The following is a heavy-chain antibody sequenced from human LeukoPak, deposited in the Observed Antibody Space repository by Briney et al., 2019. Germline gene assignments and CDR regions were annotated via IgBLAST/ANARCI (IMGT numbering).Heavy chain of an antibody. CDR1: GGSFSGYY. J-gene: IGHJ4*02. CDR3: ATDPPPPYSSSSVGNY. V-gene: IGHV4-34*01. Sequence: SETLSLTCAVYGGSFSGYYWSWIRQPPGKGLEWIGEINHSGSTNYNPSLKSRVTISVDTSKNQFSLKLSSVTAADTAVYYCATDPPPPYSSSSVGNYWGQGTLVTVSS. D-gene: IGHD6-6*01. CDR2: INHSGST.